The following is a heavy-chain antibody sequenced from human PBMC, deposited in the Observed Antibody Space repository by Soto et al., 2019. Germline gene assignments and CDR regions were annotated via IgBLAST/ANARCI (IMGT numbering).Heavy chain of an antibody. Sequence: QVQLQQWGAGLLKPSETLSLTCAVYDGSFSGYYWSWIRQPPGKGLEWIGEINHSGSTNYNPALKSRVTISVDTSKNQFSLKLSSVTAADTAVYYCARASYYYVWGSYRYRLYYGMDVWGQGTTVTVSS. D-gene: IGHD3-16*02. J-gene: IGHJ6*02. CDR2: INHSGST. V-gene: IGHV4-34*01. CDR1: DGSFSGYY. CDR3: ARASYYYVWGSYRYRLYYGMDV.